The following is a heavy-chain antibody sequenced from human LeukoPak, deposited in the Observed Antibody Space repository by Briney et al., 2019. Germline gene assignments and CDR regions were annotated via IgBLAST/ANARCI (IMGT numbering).Heavy chain of an antibody. D-gene: IGHD3-9*01. V-gene: IGHV1-8*01. CDR2: MNPNSGNT. CDR1: GYAFTDYD. J-gene: IGHJ4*02. Sequence: ASVKVSCKASGYAFTDYDINWVRQTTGQGLEWMGWMNPNSGNTGYTQKFQGRVTMTRNTSISTAYMELSSLRSEDTAVYYCARAELRYFDWPPGDYWGQGTLVIVSS. CDR3: ARAELRYFDWPPGDY.